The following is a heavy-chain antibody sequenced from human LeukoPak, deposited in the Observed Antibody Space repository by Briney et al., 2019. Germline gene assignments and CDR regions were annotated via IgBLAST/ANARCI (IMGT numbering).Heavy chain of an antibody. CDR1: GFTFSSYW. CDR3: AKDLGRDGYEIFDY. V-gene: IGHV3-23*01. Sequence: GGSLRLSCAASGFTFSSYWMSRVRQAPGKGLEWVSTISSSGGSTYYADSVKGRFTVSRDNSKNTVFLQMNSLRAEDTAVYYCAKDLGRDGYEIFDYWGQGTLVTVSS. D-gene: IGHD5-24*01. J-gene: IGHJ4*02. CDR2: ISSSGGST.